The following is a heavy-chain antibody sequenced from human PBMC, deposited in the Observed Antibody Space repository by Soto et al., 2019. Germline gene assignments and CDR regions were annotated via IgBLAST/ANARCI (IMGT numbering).Heavy chain of an antibody. D-gene: IGHD1-1*01. J-gene: IGHJ6*02. CDR3: AFITTPVR. CDR1: GFTVSNNW. V-gene: IGHV3-53*02. CDR2: IYSGGSA. Sequence: EVQLVETGGGLIQPGGSLRLSCAASGFTVSNNWMSWVRQAPGKGLEWVSLIYSGGSAFYTDSVKGRFIISRDNSKNTLYLQMNSLRVEDTAVYCCAFITTPVRWGQGTTVTVSS.